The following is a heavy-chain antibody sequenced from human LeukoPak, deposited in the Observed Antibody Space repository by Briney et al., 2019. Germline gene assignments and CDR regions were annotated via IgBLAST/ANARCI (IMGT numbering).Heavy chain of an antibody. D-gene: IGHD3-16*02. V-gene: IGHV3-74*01. J-gene: IGHJ4*02. CDR2: INSDGSST. Sequence: GGSLRLSCAASGFTFSSYWMHWVRQAPGKGLVWVSRINSDGSSTSYADSVKGRFTISRDNAKNTLYPQMNSLRAADTAVYYCARVREGGSVWGSYRSSFYTDYWGQGTLVTVSS. CDR1: GFTFSSYW. CDR3: ARVREGGSVWGSYRSSFYTDY.